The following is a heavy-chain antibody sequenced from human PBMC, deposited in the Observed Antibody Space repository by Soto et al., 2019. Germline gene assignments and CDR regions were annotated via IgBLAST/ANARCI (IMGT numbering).Heavy chain of an antibody. V-gene: IGHV3-23*01. J-gene: IGHJ3*02. CDR1: GFTFSSYA. CDR2: ISGSGGST. D-gene: IGHD3-16*01. Sequence: AGGSLRLSCAASGFTFSSYAMSWVRQAPGKGLEWVSAISGSGGSTYYTDSVKGRFTISRDNSKNTLYLQMNSLRAEDTAVYYCAKGHVITFGGEAFDIWGQGTMVTVSS. CDR3: AKGHVITFGGEAFDI.